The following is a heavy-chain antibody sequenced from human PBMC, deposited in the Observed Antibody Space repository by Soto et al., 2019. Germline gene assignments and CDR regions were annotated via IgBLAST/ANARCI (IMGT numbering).Heavy chain of an antibody. CDR1: GGSFSGYY. CDR2: INHSGST. V-gene: IGHV4-34*01. Sequence: PSETLSLTCAVYGGSFSGYYWSWMRQPPGKGLECIGEINHSGSTNYNPSLKSRVTISVDTSKNQFSLKLSSVTAADTAVYYCARGPLYRCSSTSCYYYYGMDVWGQGTTVTVYS. D-gene: IGHD2-2*01. J-gene: IGHJ6*02. CDR3: ARGPLYRCSSTSCYYYYGMDV.